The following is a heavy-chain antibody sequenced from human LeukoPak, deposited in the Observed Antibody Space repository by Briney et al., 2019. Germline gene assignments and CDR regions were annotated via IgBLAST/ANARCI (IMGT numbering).Heavy chain of an antibody. CDR2: MNPNSGNT. CDR1: GYTFTSYD. Sequence: ASVKVSCKASGYTFTSYDINWVRQDTGQGLEWMGWMNPNSGNTGYAQKFQGRVTITRNTSISTAYMELSSLRPEDTAVYYCARGIVVPRAHMSPRFDPWGQGTLVTVSS. CDR3: ARGIVVPRAHMSPRFDP. V-gene: IGHV1-8*03. J-gene: IGHJ5*02. D-gene: IGHD2-2*01.